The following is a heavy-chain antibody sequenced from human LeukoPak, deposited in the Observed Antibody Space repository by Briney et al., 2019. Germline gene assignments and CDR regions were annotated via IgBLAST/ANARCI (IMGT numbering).Heavy chain of an antibody. CDR2: INEDGSSI. J-gene: IGHJ5*01. CDR1: GFTVSSHW. D-gene: IGHD6-19*01. CDR3: IRSSGWPDS. V-gene: IGHV3-74*01. Sequence: GGSLRLSCAASGFTVSSHWMHWVHQVPGKGLVWVARINEDGSSIIYADSVKGRFAISSDIAENTIYLLMNSLRVEDTAIYYCIRSSGWPDSWGQGTLVTVSS.